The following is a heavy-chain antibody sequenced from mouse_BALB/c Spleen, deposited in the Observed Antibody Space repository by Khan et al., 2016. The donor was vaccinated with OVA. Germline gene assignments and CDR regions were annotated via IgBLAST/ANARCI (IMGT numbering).Heavy chain of an antibody. V-gene: IGHV3-2*02. CDR3: VRGRSY. CDR2: ITYSGST. Sequence: QLQESGPGLVKPSQSLSLTCTVTGFSITSDYAWNWIRQFPGDVLDWLGYITYSGSTSYHPSLKSRISITRDTSKNQFFLQLNSVTTEDTATYYCVRGRSYWGQGTLVTVSA. CDR1: GFSITSDYA. J-gene: IGHJ3*01.